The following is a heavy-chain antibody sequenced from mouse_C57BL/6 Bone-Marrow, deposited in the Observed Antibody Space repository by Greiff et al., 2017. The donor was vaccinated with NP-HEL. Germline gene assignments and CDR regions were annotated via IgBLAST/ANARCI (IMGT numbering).Heavy chain of an antibody. Sequence: QVQLQQPGAELVKPGASVKMSCKASGYTFTSYWITWVKQRPGQGLEWIGDIYPGSGSTNYNEKFKSKATLTVETSSSTAYMQLSSLTSEDSAVYYCARDWDFDYWGQGTTLTVSS. V-gene: IGHV1-55*01. J-gene: IGHJ2*01. D-gene: IGHD4-1*01. CDR1: GYTFTSYW. CDR3: ARDWDFDY. CDR2: IYPGSGST.